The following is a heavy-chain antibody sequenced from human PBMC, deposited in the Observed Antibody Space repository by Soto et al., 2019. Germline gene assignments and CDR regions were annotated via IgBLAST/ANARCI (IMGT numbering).Heavy chain of an antibody. J-gene: IGHJ6*02. V-gene: IGHV3-64*01. D-gene: IGHD2-15*01. CDR1: GFIFSSYA. CDR3: ARGAVVVTATYGMDV. Sequence: EVQLVESGGGLVQPGGSLRLSCAASGFIFSSYAMHWVRQAPGKGLEYVSVISSNGGSTYYANSVKGRFTISRDNSQISLYLQMGSLRAEAIPLYYFARGAVVVTATYGMDVLGQGAMVSVSS. CDR2: ISSNGGST.